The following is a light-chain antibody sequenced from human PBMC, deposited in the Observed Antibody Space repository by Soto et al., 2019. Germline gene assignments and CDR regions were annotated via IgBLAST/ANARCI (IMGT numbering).Light chain of an antibody. Sequence: EIVLTQSPATLSLSPGERATLSCRASQSVGSFLAWYQQKSGQAPRLLIYDASNRAPGIPARFSGSGSGTDFTLTISSLEPEDFAVYYCQHRNNWLATFGPGTKVDIK. V-gene: IGKV3-11*01. CDR3: QHRNNWLAT. CDR2: DAS. CDR1: QSVGSF. J-gene: IGKJ3*01.